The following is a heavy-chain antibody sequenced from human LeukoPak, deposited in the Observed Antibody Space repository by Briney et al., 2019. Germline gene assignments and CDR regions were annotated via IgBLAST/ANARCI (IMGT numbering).Heavy chain of an antibody. J-gene: IGHJ5*02. D-gene: IGHD6-13*01. CDR2: INPSGGST. CDR1: GYTFTSYC. CDR3: ARELVPGSFDP. Sequence: EASVKVSCKASGYTFTSYCMHWVRQAPGQGLEWMGIINPSGGSTSYAQKFQGRVTMTRDMSTSTVYMELSSLRSDDTAVYYCARELVPGSFDPWGQGTLVTVSS. V-gene: IGHV1-46*01.